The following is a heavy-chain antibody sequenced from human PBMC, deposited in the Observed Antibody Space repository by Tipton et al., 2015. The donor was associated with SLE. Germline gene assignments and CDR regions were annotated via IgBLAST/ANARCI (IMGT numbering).Heavy chain of an antibody. CDR3: TRDRGNTVLYY. CDR2: IFDSGST. V-gene: IGHV4-59*11. D-gene: IGHD4-17*01. Sequence: TLSLTCTVSGGSISGHYWSWIRQPPGKGLEWIGYIFDSGSTNYNPSLQSRVTISVDTSKNQFSLKVTSVTAADTAVYYCTRDRGNTVLYYWGQGTLVTVSS. J-gene: IGHJ4*02. CDR1: GGSISGHY.